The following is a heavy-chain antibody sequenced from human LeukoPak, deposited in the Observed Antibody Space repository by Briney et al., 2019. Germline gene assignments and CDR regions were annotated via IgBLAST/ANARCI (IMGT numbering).Heavy chain of an antibody. J-gene: IGHJ6*02. V-gene: IGHV3-7*01. CDR1: GFTFSRYW. CDR2: IKEDGSEK. Sequence: GGSLRLSCAASGFTFSRYWMSWVRQAPGKGLEWVANIKEDGSEKYYVDSVKGRFTISRDNAKNSLYLQMNSLRVEDTAVYYCARDRGYCSGGSCYNYYGMDVWGQGTTVTVSS. CDR3: ARDRGYCSGGSCYNYYGMDV. D-gene: IGHD2-15*01.